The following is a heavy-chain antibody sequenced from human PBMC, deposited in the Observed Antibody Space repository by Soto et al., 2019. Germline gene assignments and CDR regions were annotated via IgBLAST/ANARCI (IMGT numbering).Heavy chain of an antibody. CDR1: GGSINSHY. CDR2: ISHSGTT. CDR3: ARGTRATQYYFYFHGMDV. J-gene: IGHJ6*02. Sequence: PSETLSLTCTVSGGSINSHYWSWIRQPPGKGLEWIGYISHSGTTSYNPSLKSRLTISLNTSKNQFSLKLRSVTAADTAVYYCARGTRATQYYFYFHGMDVWGQGTTVPVSS. V-gene: IGHV4-59*11. D-gene: IGHD3-10*01.